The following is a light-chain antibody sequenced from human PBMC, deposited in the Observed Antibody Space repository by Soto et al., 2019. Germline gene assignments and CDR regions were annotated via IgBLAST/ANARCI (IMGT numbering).Light chain of an antibody. CDR3: QTYDKAPWT. J-gene: IGKJ1*01. V-gene: IGKV1-27*01. Sequence: DIQMTQSPSSLSASVGDRVTITCRASRGIYTHLAWYQQKPGNAPNLLIYAASTLQSGVPSRFSASGSGTDFILTISALQSEDVGTYFCQTYDKAPWTFGPGTRV. CDR2: AAS. CDR1: RGIYTH.